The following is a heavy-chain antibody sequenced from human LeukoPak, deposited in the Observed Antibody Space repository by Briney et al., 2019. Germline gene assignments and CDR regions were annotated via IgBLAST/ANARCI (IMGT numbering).Heavy chain of an antibody. D-gene: IGHD6-19*01. CDR1: GFTFSSYG. J-gene: IGHJ4*02. CDR3: AKGGGIAVAGTPGY. CDR2: ISGSGGST. Sequence: GGSLRLACAASGFTFSSYGMSWVRHAPGKGLEWVSAISGSGGSTYYADSVKGRFTISRENYKNTLYLQVNSLRAEDTAVYYCAKGGGIAVAGTPGYWGQGTLVTVSS. V-gene: IGHV3-23*01.